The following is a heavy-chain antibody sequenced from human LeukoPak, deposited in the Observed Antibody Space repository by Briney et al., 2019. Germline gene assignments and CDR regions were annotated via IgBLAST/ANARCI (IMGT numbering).Heavy chain of an antibody. Sequence: SETLSLTCTVSGGSIRSTSYYWGWIRQPPGKGLQWIGSIYYSGSTYYNPSLKSRVTISVDTSKNQFSLKLSSVTAADTAVYYCARGQRRFTCWGQGTLVTVSS. V-gene: IGHV4-39*07. CDR2: IYYSGST. CDR1: GGSIRSTSYY. D-gene: IGHD6-25*01. J-gene: IGHJ4*02. CDR3: ARGQRRFTC.